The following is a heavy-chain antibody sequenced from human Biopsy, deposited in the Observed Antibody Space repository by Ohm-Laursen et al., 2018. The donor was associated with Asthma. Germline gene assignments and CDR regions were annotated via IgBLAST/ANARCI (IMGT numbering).Heavy chain of an antibody. J-gene: IGHJ2*01. V-gene: IGHV4-39*02. CDR1: GDAMSTSGSY. D-gene: IGHD6-6*01. Sequence: TLSLTCLVSGDAMSTSGSYWGWIRQSPGKGLEWIGRIYYSGRTYYNPSLESRVTISADTSKNHFSLKVTSVTAADTAVYYCARAVSSSSYWYFDLWGRGDLVTVSS. CDR3: ARAVSSSSYWYFDL. CDR2: IYYSGRT.